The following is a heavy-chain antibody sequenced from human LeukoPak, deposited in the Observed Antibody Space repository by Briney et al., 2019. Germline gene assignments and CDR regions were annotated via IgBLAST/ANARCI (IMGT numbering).Heavy chain of an antibody. J-gene: IGHJ6*03. CDR2: ISHDGSTK. CDR1: GLTFGSYA. V-gene: IGHV3-30*07. Sequence: GRSLRLSCAASGLTFGSYAMHWVRQAPGKGLEWVTLISHDGSTKYIADSVKGRFTISRDNSKNTLYLHMNSLRVDDTAIYYCGRGSRETTMFYYYYMDVWGKGTTVIVSS. CDR3: GRGSRETTMFYYYYMDV. D-gene: IGHD3-10*01.